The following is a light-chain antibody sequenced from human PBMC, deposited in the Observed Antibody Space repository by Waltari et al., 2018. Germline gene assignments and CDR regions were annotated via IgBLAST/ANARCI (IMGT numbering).Light chain of an antibody. CDR3: QQYRSTLWT. V-gene: IGKV4-1*01. CDR1: QSVVFSTNNKND. Sequence: DIVMTQSPDSLAVSLGERATINCKSSQSVVFSTNNKNDLAWYQQKTGQPPKLLFYWASTRDSGVPDRFSGSGSGTDFTLTISSLQAEDVAVYYCQQYRSTLWTFGQGTRVEIK. J-gene: IGKJ1*01. CDR2: WAS.